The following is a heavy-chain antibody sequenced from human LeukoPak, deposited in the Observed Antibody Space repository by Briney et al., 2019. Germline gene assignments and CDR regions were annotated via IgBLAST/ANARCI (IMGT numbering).Heavy chain of an antibody. D-gene: IGHD6-19*01. Sequence: GASVKVSCKASAYTFTSYGISWVRQAPGQGLEWLGWISAYNGNTNYAQKFQGRVTMTRDTSTSTVYMELSSLRSEDTAVYYCARGKSIAVAGPGYWGQGTLVTVSS. V-gene: IGHV1-18*01. CDR1: AYTFTSYG. CDR3: ARGKSIAVAGPGY. J-gene: IGHJ4*02. CDR2: ISAYNGNT.